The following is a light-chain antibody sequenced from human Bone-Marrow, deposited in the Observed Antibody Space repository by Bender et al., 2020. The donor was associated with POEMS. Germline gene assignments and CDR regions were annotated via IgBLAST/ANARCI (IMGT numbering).Light chain of an antibody. Sequence: PASVSGSPGQSITISCTGTSSDVGGYNYVSWYQQHPGKAPKLMIYDVTKRPSGVPDRFSGSKSGNTASLTISGLQAEDEADYYCCSYAGSGTYLFGGGTKLTVL. CDR2: DVT. J-gene: IGLJ3*02. CDR3: CSYAGSGTYL. V-gene: IGLV2-11*01. CDR1: SSDVGGYNY.